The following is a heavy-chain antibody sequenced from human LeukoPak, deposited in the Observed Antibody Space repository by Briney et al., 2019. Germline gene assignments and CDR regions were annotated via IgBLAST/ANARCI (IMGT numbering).Heavy chain of an antibody. J-gene: IGHJ4*02. V-gene: IGHV1-2*02. CDR2: INPNSGGT. D-gene: IGHD5-12*01. Sequence: ASVTVSCKASGYTFTGYYMHWVRQAPGQGLDWMGLINPNSGGTNYAQKFQGRVTMTRDTSISTAFMELSRLRSDDTAVYYCASHSGYDYYYFDYWGQGTLVTVSS. CDR1: GYTFTGYY. CDR3: ASHSGYDYYYFDY.